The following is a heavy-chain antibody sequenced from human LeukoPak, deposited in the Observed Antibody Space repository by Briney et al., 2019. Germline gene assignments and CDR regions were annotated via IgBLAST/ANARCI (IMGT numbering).Heavy chain of an antibody. V-gene: IGHV3-66*01. CDR2: IYGGDST. CDR1: GFTVSSNY. CDR3: ARDQYAYCITTSCYDLGGYFDY. J-gene: IGHJ4*02. D-gene: IGHD5-12*01. Sequence: GGSLRLSCAASGFTVSSNYMSWVRQAPGKGLEWVSVIYGGDSTYYADSVKGRFTISRDNARNSLSLQMNSLRAEDTAVYYRARDQYAYCITTSCYDLGGYFDYWGQGTLVTVSS.